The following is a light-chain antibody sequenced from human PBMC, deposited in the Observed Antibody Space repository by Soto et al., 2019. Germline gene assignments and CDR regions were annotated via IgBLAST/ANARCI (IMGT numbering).Light chain of an antibody. V-gene: IGKV3-15*01. CDR3: KHYYNWPLR. Sequence: EIEMTQSPASLSVSPGERATLSCRASQTVNSNLAWYQQKPGQAPRLLIYGASTRATGIPASFSGSGSGTEFTLTISCLQAEDFAVYCCKHYYNWPLRFGGVTKVAIK. CDR1: QTVNSN. J-gene: IGKJ4*01. CDR2: GAS.